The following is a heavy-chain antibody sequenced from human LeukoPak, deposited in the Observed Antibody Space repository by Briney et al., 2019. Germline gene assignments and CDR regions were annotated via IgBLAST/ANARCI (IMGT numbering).Heavy chain of an antibody. Sequence: PGGSLRLSCAASGFTFSSYGMHWVRQAPGKGLEWVAFIRYDGSNKYYADSVKGRFTISRDNSKNTLYLQMNSLRAEDTAVYYCASLSRVTLVYYFDYWGQGTLVTVSS. J-gene: IGHJ4*02. CDR3: ASLSRVTLVYYFDY. CDR2: IRYDGSNK. V-gene: IGHV3-30*02. D-gene: IGHD4-23*01. CDR1: GFTFSSYG.